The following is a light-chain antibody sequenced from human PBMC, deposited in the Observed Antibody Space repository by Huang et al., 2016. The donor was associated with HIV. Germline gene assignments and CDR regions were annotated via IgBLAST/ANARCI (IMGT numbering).Light chain of an antibody. V-gene: IGKV1-8*01. J-gene: IGKJ1*01. CDR2: TAS. CDR3: QQYYTYPRGT. CDR1: QDISNY. Sequence: AIRITQSPSSLSASAGDRVTITCRASQDISNYLAWYQQEPGKAPKLLSYTASTLQSGVPSRFSGSGSGTDFTLTIVSLQSEDFATYYCQQYYTYPRGTFGQGTKVEIK.